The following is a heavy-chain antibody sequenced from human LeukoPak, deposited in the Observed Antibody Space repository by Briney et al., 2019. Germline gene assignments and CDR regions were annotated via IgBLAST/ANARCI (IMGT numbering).Heavy chain of an antibody. CDR2: ISPSGGST. Sequence: ASVKVSCKASGYTFTGYYMHWVRQAPGQGLEWLGIISPSGGSTSYAQKFQGRVTMTRDTSTSTVYMQLSSLRSEDTAVYYCARDYYDSSDYPSTFDSWGQRTLVSVSS. CDR3: ARDYYDSSDYPSTFDS. V-gene: IGHV1-46*01. J-gene: IGHJ4*02. D-gene: IGHD3-22*01. CDR1: GYTFTGYY.